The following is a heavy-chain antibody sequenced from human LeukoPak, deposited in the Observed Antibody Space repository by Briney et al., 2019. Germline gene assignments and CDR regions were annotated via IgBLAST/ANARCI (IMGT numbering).Heavy chain of an antibody. D-gene: IGHD2-2*01. V-gene: IGHV4-59*05. J-gene: IGHJ3*02. CDR2: IYYSGST. Sequence: SETLSLTCTVSGGSISSYYWSWIRQPPGKGLEWIGSIYYSGSTYYNPSLKSRVTISVDTSKNQFSLKLSSVTAADTAVYYCATTHIVVVPAARDTYAFDIWGQGTMVTVSS. CDR3: ATTHIVVVPAARDTYAFDI. CDR1: GGSISSYY.